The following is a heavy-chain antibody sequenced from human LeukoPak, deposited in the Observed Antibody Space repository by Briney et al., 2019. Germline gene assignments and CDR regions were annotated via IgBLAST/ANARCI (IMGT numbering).Heavy chain of an antibody. CDR1: GYTFTSYG. D-gene: IGHD5-18*01. CDR2: ISAYNGNT. Sequence: ASVKVSRKASGYTFTSYGISWVRQAPGQGLEWMGWISAYNGNTNYAQKLQGRVTMTTDTSTSTAYMELRSLRSDDTAVYYCARDQGSSNTAIIDYWGQGTLVTVSS. CDR3: ARDQGSSNTAIIDY. J-gene: IGHJ4*02. V-gene: IGHV1-18*01.